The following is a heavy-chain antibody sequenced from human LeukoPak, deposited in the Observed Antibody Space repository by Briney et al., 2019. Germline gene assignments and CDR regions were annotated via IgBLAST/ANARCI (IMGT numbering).Heavy chain of an antibody. V-gene: IGHV3-21*01. CDR1: GFTFSSYS. D-gene: IGHD6-6*01. Sequence: KPGGSLRLSCAASGFTFSSYSMNWVRQAPGKGLEWVSSISSSSSYIYYADSVKGRFTISRDNAKNSLYLQMNSLRAEDTAVYYCARAKGWEGIAARVAYYYGMDVWGQGTTVTVSS. CDR2: ISSSSSYI. J-gene: IGHJ6*02. CDR3: ARAKGWEGIAARVAYYYGMDV.